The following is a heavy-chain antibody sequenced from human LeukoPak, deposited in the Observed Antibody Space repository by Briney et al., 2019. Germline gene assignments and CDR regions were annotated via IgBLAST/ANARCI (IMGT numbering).Heavy chain of an antibody. Sequence: GGSLRLSCAASGFTLSSHWMNWVRQAPGKGLEWVADIKQDGSEKYYVGSVKGRFTISRDNAKNSMYLQMNSLRAEDTAVYYCARGYSSSWYDLYYFDYWGQGTLVTVSS. CDR2: IKQDGSEK. V-gene: IGHV3-7*04. J-gene: IGHJ4*02. CDR3: ARGYSSSWYDLYYFDY. CDR1: GFTLSSHW. D-gene: IGHD6-13*01.